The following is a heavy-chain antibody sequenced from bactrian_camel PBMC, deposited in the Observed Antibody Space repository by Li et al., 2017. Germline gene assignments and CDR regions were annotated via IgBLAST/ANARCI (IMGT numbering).Heavy chain of an antibody. CDR1: GLPVSAHC. V-gene: IGHV3S1*01. J-gene: IGHJ6*01. Sequence: VQLVESGGVSVQAGGSLRLSCTTSGLPVSAHCLGWWRQAPGKQREGVAAIYTIGGNTFYADSVKGRFTISQDNAKNTVTLQMNSLKPEDTAMYSCATVLQGTLCRWENFGYWGQGTQVTVS. CDR2: IYTIGGNT. D-gene: IGHD1*01. CDR3: ATVLQGTLCRWENFGY.